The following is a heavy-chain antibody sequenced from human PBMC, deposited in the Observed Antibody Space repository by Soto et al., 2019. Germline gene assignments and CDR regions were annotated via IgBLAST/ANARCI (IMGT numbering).Heavy chain of an antibody. V-gene: IGHV4-59*01. CDR1: GCSISSYY. D-gene: IGHD4-4*01. CDR3: AGGRDDYKGWYFDL. Sequence: ETLCLTCPASGCSISSYYWSWIRQPPGKGLEWIGYIYYSGSPNYSPSIESRVTISEDTSKNQFYLKLTSVTAADTAIYYSAGGRDDYKGWYFDLWGRGTLVTVYS. CDR2: IYYSGSP. J-gene: IGHJ2*01.